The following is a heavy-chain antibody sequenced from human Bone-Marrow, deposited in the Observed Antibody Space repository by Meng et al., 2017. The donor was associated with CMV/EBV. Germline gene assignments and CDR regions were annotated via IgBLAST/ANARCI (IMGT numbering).Heavy chain of an antibody. V-gene: IGHV3-21*01. D-gene: IGHD4-17*01. Sequence: GESLKISCAASGFTFSSYSMNWVRQAPGKGLEWVSSNSRSSSYIYYADSVKGRFTISRDNAKNSLYLQMDSLRAEDTAVYYCARTMTTLTTHDAFDIWGQGTRVTV. CDR3: ARTMTTLTTHDAFDI. J-gene: IGHJ3*02. CDR1: GFTFSSYS. CDR2: NSRSSSYI.